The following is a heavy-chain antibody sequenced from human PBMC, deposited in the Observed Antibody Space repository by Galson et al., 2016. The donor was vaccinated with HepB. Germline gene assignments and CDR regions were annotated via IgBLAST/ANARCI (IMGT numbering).Heavy chain of an antibody. Sequence: SLRLSCAASGFTFSNYAMHWVRQAPDKGLDWVAVMSYDGSYTSYADSVKGRFTISRDNSNNTLDLQMNSLRTDDTAVYYCARDAGYSIWYHPGYWGQGTLVTVSS. D-gene: IGHD6-13*01. J-gene: IGHJ4*02. V-gene: IGHV3-30*04. CDR3: ARDAGYSIWYHPGY. CDR1: GFTFSNYA. CDR2: MSYDGSYT.